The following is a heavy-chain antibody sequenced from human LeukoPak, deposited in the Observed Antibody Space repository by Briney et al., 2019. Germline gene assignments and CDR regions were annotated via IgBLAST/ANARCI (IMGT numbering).Heavy chain of an antibody. CDR2: ISWDGGST. Sequence: GGSLRLSCAASGFTFSSYAMHWVRQAPGKGLEGVSLISWDGGSTYYADSVKGRFTISRDNSKNTLYLQMNSLRAEDTAVYYCATNEGQSYGVDYWGQGTLVTVSS. V-gene: IGHV3-NL1*01. J-gene: IGHJ4*02. D-gene: IGHD1-1*01. CDR1: GFTFSSYA. CDR3: ATNEGQSYGVDY.